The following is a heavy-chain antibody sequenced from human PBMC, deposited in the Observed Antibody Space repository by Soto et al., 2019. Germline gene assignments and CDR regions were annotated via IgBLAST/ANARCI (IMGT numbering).Heavy chain of an antibody. CDR2: IIPVVGGP. J-gene: IGHJ5*02. D-gene: IGHD2-21*01. Sequence: QVQLVQSGAEVKKPGSSVRVACKTSGDIFNRYTTSWVRQAPGLGLEWMGRIIPVVGGPNYAEKFRGRVTITADKATTSVYLEVRSLRSDDTATYFCARAEGGGGSGYAAWGQGTLVTVSS. V-gene: IGHV1-69*02. CDR1: GDIFNRYT. CDR3: ARAEGGGGSGYAA.